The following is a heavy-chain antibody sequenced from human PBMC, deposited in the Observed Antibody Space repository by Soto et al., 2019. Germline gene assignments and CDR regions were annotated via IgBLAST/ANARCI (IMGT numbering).Heavy chain of an antibody. CDR1: GFTFSSYC. J-gene: IGHJ4*02. D-gene: IGHD3-22*01. Sequence: VGSLRLSCAASGFTFSSYCMHWVRQAPGKGLEWVAVISYDGSNKYYADSVKGRFTISRDNSKNTLYLQMNSLRAEDTAVYYCAKDLPYYDSSGYPFDYWGQGTLVTVSS. CDR3: AKDLPYYDSSGYPFDY. CDR2: ISYDGSNK. V-gene: IGHV3-30*18.